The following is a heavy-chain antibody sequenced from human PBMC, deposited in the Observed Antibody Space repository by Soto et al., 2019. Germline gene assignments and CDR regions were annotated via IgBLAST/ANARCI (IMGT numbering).Heavy chain of an antibody. CDR3: ARVTPGNNLYYFSGLDV. CDR2: IAYDGINT. J-gene: IGHJ6*02. CDR1: GFNFGTYA. D-gene: IGHD1-1*01. Sequence: GGSLRLSCVASGFNFGTYAIHWVRQAPGKGLQWVALIAYDGINTYYADSVKGRFTISRDNSKNTLHLQMNSLRPEATGVYFCARVTPGNNLYYFSGLDVWGQGTSVTVSS. V-gene: IGHV3-30-3*01.